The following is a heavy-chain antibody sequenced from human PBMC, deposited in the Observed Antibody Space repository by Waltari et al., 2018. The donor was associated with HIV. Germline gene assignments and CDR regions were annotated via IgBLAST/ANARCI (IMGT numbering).Heavy chain of an antibody. CDR1: GFSFSSYR. CDR2: INSNSTYI. Sequence: EVQLVESGGGLVKPGGSLRLSCAASGFSFSSYRMNWVRQAPGNGLEGVSSINSNSTYIYYADSVEGRFILSRDNAKNSLYLQMNSLRVDDTAVYYCARGGVQLKAGGDYWGQGTLVTVSS. CDR3: ARGGVQLKAGGDY. V-gene: IGHV3-21*06. J-gene: IGHJ4*02. D-gene: IGHD1-1*01.